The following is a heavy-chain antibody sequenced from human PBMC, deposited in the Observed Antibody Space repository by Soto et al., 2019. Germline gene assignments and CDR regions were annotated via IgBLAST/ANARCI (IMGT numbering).Heavy chain of an antibody. CDR1: GGSISSSSYY. J-gene: IGHJ4*02. V-gene: IGHV4-39*01. D-gene: IGHD4-17*01. CDR3: ARRYGDYLAYFDY. Sequence: QLQLPESGPGLVKPSETLSLTCTVSGGSISSSSYYWGWIRQPPGKGLEWIGSIYYSGSTYYNPSLKSRVTISVDTSKNQFSLKLSSVTAADTAVYYCARRYGDYLAYFDYWGQGTLVTVSS. CDR2: IYYSGST.